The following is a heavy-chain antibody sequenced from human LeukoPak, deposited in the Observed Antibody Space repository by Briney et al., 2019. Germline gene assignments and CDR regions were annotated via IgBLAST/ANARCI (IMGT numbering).Heavy chain of an antibody. CDR2: IIPIFGTA. V-gene: IGHV1-69*13. CDR1: GYTFTSYA. J-gene: IGHJ4*02. CDR3: ARDNEEMATKE. D-gene: IGHD5-24*01. Sequence: GASVKVSCKASGYTFTSYAISWVRQAPGQGLEWMGGIIPIFGTANYAQKFQGRVTITADESTSTAYMELSSLRSEDTAVYYCARDNEEMATKEWGQGTLVTVSS.